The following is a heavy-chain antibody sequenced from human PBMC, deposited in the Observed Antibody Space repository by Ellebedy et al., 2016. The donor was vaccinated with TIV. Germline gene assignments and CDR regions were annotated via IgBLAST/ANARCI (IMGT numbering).Heavy chain of an antibody. J-gene: IGHJ4*02. V-gene: IGHV5-51*01. CDR1: GYIFTSYW. Sequence: GESLKISXKGSGYIFTSYWIGWVRQMPGKGLEWMGIIYPGDSDTRYSPSFQGQVTISADKSISTAYLQWSSLKASDTAMYYCARHPTVTTGSFDYWGQGTLVTVSS. D-gene: IGHD4-17*01. CDR2: IYPGDSDT. CDR3: ARHPTVTTGSFDY.